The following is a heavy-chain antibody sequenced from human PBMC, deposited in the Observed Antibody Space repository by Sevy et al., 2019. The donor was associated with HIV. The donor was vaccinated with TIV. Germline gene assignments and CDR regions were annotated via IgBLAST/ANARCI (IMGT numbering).Heavy chain of an antibody. J-gene: IGHJ3*02. CDR1: GFTFDGYA. CDR2: ISWNSGRI. D-gene: IGHD1-20*01. Sequence: GGSLRLSCAASGFTFDGYAMHWVRQAPGKGLEWVSGISWNSGRIGYADFVKGLFTISRDNAKNSLYMQMNSLRAEDTALYYCASIRGMHDAFDIWGQGTLVTVSS. V-gene: IGHV3-9*01. CDR3: ASIRGMHDAFDI.